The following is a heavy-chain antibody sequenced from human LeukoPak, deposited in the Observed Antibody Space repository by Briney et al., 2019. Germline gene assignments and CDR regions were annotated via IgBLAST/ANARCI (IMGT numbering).Heavy chain of an antibody. CDR2: IKSKTDGGTT. Sequence: GGSLRLSCVDPGFTFSNGWMSWVRQAPGKGLEWVGRIKSKTDGGTTDYAAPVKGRFTISRDDSKNTLYLQMHSLKTEDTAVYYCITEYYYDSSGLFDYWAREPWSPSPQ. CDR1: GFTFSNGW. J-gene: IGHJ4*02. V-gene: IGHV3-15*01. CDR3: ITEYYYDSSGLFDY. D-gene: IGHD3-22*01.